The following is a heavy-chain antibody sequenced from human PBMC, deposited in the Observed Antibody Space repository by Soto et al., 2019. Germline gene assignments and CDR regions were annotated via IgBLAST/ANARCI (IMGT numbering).Heavy chain of an antibody. D-gene: IGHD3-16*01. V-gene: IGHV1-18*01. Sequence: QVQLVQSGDEVKKPGASVKVSCKASGYIFVNYGIAWVRQAPRQGLEWMGWISPYTGNTHSASKVQGRLTMTTDTSTSTAYTDMGSLTSDDTAVYYCVMVDNYVTPTPQDVWGQGTTVTVSS. CDR3: VMVDNYVTPTPQDV. J-gene: IGHJ6*02. CDR2: ISPYTGNT. CDR1: GYIFVNYG.